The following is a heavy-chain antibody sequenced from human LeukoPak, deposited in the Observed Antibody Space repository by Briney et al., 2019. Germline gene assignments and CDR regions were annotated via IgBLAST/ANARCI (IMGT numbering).Heavy chain of an antibody. Sequence: SQTLSLTCAISGDSVSSNSAAWNWIRQSPSRGLEWLVRTYYRSKSYNNYAISVKSRITINPDTSKNQFSLQLNSVTPEDTAVYYCARDLCTSSSCPNNWIDPWGQGTLVTVSS. CDR1: GDSVSSNSAA. CDR2: TYYRSKSYN. J-gene: IGHJ5*02. V-gene: IGHV6-1*01. CDR3: ARDLCTSSSCPNNWIDP. D-gene: IGHD2-2*01.